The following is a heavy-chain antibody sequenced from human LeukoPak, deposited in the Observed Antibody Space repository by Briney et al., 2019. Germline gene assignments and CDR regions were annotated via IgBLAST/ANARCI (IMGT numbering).Heavy chain of an antibody. Sequence: SETLSLTCAVYGGSFSGYYWSWIRQPPGKGLEWIGEINHSGSTNYNPSLKSRVTISVDTSKNQFSLKLSSVTAADTAVYYCARGLGIAAAGTFDYWGQETLVTVSS. CDR1: GGSFSGYY. CDR3: ARGLGIAAAGTFDY. CDR2: INHSGST. D-gene: IGHD6-13*01. V-gene: IGHV4-34*01. J-gene: IGHJ4*02.